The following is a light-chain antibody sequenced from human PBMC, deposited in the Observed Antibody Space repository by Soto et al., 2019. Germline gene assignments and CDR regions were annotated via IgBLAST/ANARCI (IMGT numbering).Light chain of an antibody. CDR2: DAS. J-gene: IGKJ5*01. CDR3: QQRSNCLT. Sequence: EIVLTQSPATLSLSPGERATLSCRASQGVSSYLAWYQQKPGQAPRLLIYDASNMATGIPARFSGSGPGTDFTLTISSLEPEDFAVYYCQQRSNCLTFGQGTRLEIK. CDR1: QGVSSY. V-gene: IGKV3D-11*01.